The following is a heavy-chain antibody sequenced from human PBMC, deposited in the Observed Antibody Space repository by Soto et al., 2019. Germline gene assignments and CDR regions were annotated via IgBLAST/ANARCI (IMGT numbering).Heavy chain of an antibody. CDR3: ARLEKWYYNYYGLDV. CDR1: GYSFTTYW. Sequence: GGALKIFCQGSGYSFTTYWLSWVRQMPGKGLKWMGKIDPGDSSTNYSPSFRGHITISVDRSINTANLQFSSLKAADTAVYYCARLEKWYYNYYGLDVWGQGTMVTVS. J-gene: IGHJ6*02. D-gene: IGHD1-26*01. CDR2: IDPGDSST. V-gene: IGHV5-10-1*01.